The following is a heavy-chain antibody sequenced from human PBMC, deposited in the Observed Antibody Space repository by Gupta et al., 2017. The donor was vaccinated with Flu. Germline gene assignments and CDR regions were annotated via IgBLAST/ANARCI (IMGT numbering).Heavy chain of an antibody. V-gene: IGHV3-74*01. CDR1: GFTFSSYW. Sequence: GFTFSSYWMHWVRQAPGKGLVWVSRINGDGNHITYADSVQGRVTVSRDNAKNTLYLQLNNLTDEDTAVYYCARGQTVIGWDNWFDPWGPGTLVIVSS. D-gene: IGHD4-4*01. CDR2: INGDGNHI. CDR3: ARGQTVIGWDNWFDP. J-gene: IGHJ5*02.